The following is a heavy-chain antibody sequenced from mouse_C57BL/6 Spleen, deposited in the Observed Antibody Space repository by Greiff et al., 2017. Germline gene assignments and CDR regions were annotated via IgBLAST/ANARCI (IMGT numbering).Heavy chain of an antibody. J-gene: IGHJ4*01. Sequence: VQLQQPGAELVKPGASVKLSCTASGFNFTGDCITWVKQRPGQGLEWIGDSYPGSGSTNYNEKFQSKATLTVDTSSSTAYMQLSSLTTEDSAVYDCTRRGYYARPDSMDYWGRGSSVTVST. D-gene: IGHD1-1*01. CDR3: TRRGYYARPDSMDY. CDR1: GFNFTGDC. V-gene: IGHV1-55*01. CDR2: SYPGSGST.